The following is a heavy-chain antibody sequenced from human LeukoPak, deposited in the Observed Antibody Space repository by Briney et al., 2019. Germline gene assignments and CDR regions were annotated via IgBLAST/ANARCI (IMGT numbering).Heavy chain of an antibody. CDR3: AKLSIMANFDQ. CDR1: GFTFSSYG. J-gene: IGHJ4*02. V-gene: IGHV3-30*02. Sequence: GGSLRLSCAASGFTFSSYGMHWVRQAPGKGLEWVAFIRYDGGHEYYADSVKGRCTISRDNSKNTLYLQMKSLRAGDTAVYYCAKLSIMANFDQWGQGTLVTVSS. CDR2: IRYDGGHE. D-gene: IGHD3-16*01.